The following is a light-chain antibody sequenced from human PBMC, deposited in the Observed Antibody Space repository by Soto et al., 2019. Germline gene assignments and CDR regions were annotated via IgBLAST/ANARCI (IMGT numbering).Light chain of an antibody. V-gene: IGLV2-14*01. CDR2: DVS. J-gene: IGLJ2*01. Sequence: QSALTQPASVSGPPGQSITISCTGTSIDVGGYNYVSWYQQHPGKAPKLMIYDVSNRPSGVSNRFSGSKSGNTASLTISGLQAEDEADYYCSSYTSSGTHVVFGGGTKVTVL. CDR3: SSYTSSGTHVV. CDR1: SIDVGGYNY.